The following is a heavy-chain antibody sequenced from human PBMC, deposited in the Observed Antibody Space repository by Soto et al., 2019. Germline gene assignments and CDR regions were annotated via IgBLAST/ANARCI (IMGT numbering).Heavy chain of an antibody. D-gene: IGHD3-10*01. CDR3: ARDRVVRGVIMSVTDY. J-gene: IGHJ4*02. V-gene: IGHV3-11*05. CDR2: ISSSSSYT. CDR1: GFTFSDYY. Sequence: QVQLVESGGGLVKPGGSLRLSCAASGFTFSDYYMSWIRQAPGKGLEWVSYISSSSSYTNYADSVKGRFTISRDNAKNSLYLQMNSLRAEDTVVYYCARDRVVRGVIMSVTDYWGQGTLVTVSS.